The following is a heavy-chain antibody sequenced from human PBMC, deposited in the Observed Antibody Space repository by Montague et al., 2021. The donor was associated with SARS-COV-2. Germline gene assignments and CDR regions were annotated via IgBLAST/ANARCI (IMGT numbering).Heavy chain of an antibody. Sequence: SLRLSCAASGFTFSSYDMHWVRQATGKGLEWVSAIGTAGDTYYPGSVTGRFTISRENAKNSLYLQMNSLRAGDTAVYYCARAGYSSSWPLRLYWYFDLWGRGTLVTVSS. J-gene: IGHJ2*01. D-gene: IGHD6-13*01. CDR1: GFTFSSYD. V-gene: IGHV3-13*04. CDR2: IGTAGDT. CDR3: ARAGYSSSWPLRLYWYFDL.